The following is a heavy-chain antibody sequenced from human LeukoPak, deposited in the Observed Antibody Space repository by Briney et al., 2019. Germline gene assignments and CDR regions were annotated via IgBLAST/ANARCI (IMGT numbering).Heavy chain of an antibody. V-gene: IGHV1-69*13. CDR1: GYTFTSYG. CDR2: IIPIFGTA. CDR3: ARDGRRYYYDSSGYYFDY. J-gene: IGHJ4*02. Sequence: SVKVSCKASGYTFTSYGISWVRQAPGQELEWMGGIIPIFGTANYAQKFQGRVTITADESTSTAYMELSSLRSEDTAVYYCARDGRRYYYDSSGYYFDYWGQGTLVTVSS. D-gene: IGHD3-22*01.